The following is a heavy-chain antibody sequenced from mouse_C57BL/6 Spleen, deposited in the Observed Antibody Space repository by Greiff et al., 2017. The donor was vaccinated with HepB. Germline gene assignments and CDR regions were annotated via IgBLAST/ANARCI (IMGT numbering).Heavy chain of an antibody. CDR3: ARGDYYGSSPSYYYAMDY. CDR2: IYPGSGST. V-gene: IGHV1-55*01. D-gene: IGHD1-1*01. CDR1: GYTFTSYW. Sequence: QVQLQQPGAELVKPGASVKMSCKASGYTFTSYWITWVKQRPGQGLEWIGDIYPGSGSTNYNEKFKSKATLTVDTSSSTAYMQLSSLTSEDSAVYYCARGDYYGSSPSYYYAMDYWGQGTSVTVSS. J-gene: IGHJ4*01.